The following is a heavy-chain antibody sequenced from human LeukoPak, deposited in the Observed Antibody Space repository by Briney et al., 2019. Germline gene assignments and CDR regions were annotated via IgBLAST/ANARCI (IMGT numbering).Heavy chain of an antibody. Sequence: ASVKVSCKAYGYTFIDHYIHWVRQAPGQGLEWMGWMSPKSGGTKSVQKFQDRVTMTRDTSISTAYMEMSNLTSDDTAVYYCARAVPEQELVRGAFDYWGQGILVTVSS. J-gene: IGHJ4*02. CDR1: GYTFIDHY. CDR2: MSPKSGGT. CDR3: ARAVPEQELVRGAFDY. V-gene: IGHV1-2*02. D-gene: IGHD6-13*01.